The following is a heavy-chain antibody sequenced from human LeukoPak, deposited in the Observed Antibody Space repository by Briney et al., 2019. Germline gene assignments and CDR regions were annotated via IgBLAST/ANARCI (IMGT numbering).Heavy chain of an antibody. Sequence: GGSLRLSCAASGFTFSSYSMNWVRQAPGKGLEWVSSISSSSSYIYYADSVKGRFTISRDNAKNSLYLQMNSLRAEDTAVYYCARNSHRSGGYDLGIAFDIWGQGTMVTVSS. CDR1: GFTFSSYS. D-gene: IGHD5-12*01. CDR3: ARNSHRSGGYDLGIAFDI. CDR2: ISSSSSYI. V-gene: IGHV3-21*01. J-gene: IGHJ3*02.